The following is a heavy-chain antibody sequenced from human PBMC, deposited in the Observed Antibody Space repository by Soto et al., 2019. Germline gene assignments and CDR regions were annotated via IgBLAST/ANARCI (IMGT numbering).Heavy chain of an antibody. CDR1: GYTFTSYY. CDR3: ARGDTAVVRKGVDV. D-gene: IGHD5-18*01. Sequence: GESMKISCEGSGYTFTSYYITWARQLPGKGLEWMGRIDPSDSYTTYNPSFQGHVTISADKSIRTAYLQWSSLEASDSAMYYCARGDTAVVRKGVDVCGQGTPVTVSS. CDR2: IDPSDSYT. J-gene: IGHJ6*02. V-gene: IGHV5-10-1*01.